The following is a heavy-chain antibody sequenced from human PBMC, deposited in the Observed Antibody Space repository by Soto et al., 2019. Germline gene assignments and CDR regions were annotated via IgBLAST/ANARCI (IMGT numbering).Heavy chain of an antibody. V-gene: IGHV3-48*02. J-gene: IGHJ5*02. CDR2: ISSSSSTI. D-gene: IGHD5-18*01. CDR3: ARDPRRHTAMVVSWFDP. CDR1: GFTFSSYS. Sequence: GGSLRLSCAASGFTFSSYSINWVRQGPGKGLEWVSYISSSSSTIYYADTVKGQFTISRDNAKNSLYLQMNSLRDEDTAVYYCARDPRRHTAMVVSWFDPWGQGTLVTVSS.